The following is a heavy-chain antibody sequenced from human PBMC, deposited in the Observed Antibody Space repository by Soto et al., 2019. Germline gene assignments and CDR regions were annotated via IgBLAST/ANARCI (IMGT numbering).Heavy chain of an antibody. Sequence: SETLSLTCTVSGGSISSGDYYWSWIRQPPGKGLEWIGYIYYSGSTYYSPSLKSRVTISVDTSKNQFSLKLTSVTASDTAVYYCARPYSSSWAAPFGSWGQGTLVTVSS. CDR2: IYYSGST. D-gene: IGHD6-13*01. J-gene: IGHJ4*02. CDR1: GGSISSGDYY. CDR3: ARPYSSSWAAPFGS. V-gene: IGHV4-30-4*01.